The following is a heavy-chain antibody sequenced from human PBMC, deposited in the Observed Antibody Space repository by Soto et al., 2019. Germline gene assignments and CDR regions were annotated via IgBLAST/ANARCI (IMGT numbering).Heavy chain of an antibody. Sequence: QVQLQQWGAGLLKPSETLSLTCAVYGGSFSGYYWSWIRQPPGKGLEWLGEINHSGSTNYNPSLQSRVTISVDTSKNQFSLKLSSVTAADTAVYYCARGRFVYSWFDPWGQGTLVTVSS. D-gene: IGHD2-15*01. CDR2: INHSGST. CDR3: ARGRFVYSWFDP. CDR1: GGSFSGYY. J-gene: IGHJ5*02. V-gene: IGHV4-34*01.